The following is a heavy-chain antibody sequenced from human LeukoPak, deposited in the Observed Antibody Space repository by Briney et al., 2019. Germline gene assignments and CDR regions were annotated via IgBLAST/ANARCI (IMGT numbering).Heavy chain of an antibody. CDR3: VRRTASDF. CDR1: GFTFTSYV. CDR2: VGGGGDYT. D-gene: IGHD2-21*02. J-gene: IGHJ4*02. V-gene: IGHV3-23*01. Sequence: GGYLRLSCAASGFTFTSYVMGWVRQAPGKGLEWVASVGGGGDYTYYSDSVKGRFTISRDNSENTVYLQMKSLRAEDTAVYYCVRRTASDFWGQGALVAVSS.